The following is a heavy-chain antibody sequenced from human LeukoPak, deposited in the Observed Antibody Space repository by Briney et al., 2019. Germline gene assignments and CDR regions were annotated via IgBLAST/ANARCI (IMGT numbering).Heavy chain of an antibody. D-gene: IGHD3-22*01. CDR2: IYYSGST. V-gene: IGHV4-31*03. CDR1: GGSISSGGYS. J-gene: IGHJ4*02. Sequence: RPSQTLSLTCTVSGGSISSGGYSWSWIRQHPGKGLEWIGYIYYSGSTNYNPSLKSRVTISVDTSKNQFSLKLSSVTAADTAVYYCARAGGYYYGGSDYWGQGTLVTVSS. CDR3: ARAGGYYYGGSDY.